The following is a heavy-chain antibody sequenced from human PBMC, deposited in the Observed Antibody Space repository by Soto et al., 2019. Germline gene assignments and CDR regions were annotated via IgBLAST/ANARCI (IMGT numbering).Heavy chain of an antibody. CDR1: VCLFSPSS. D-gene: IGHD3-9*01. V-gene: IGHV3-23*01. CDR3: AKAKRLTRREYFDY. Sequence: GSLRLASSSSVCLFSPSSIIGGGEAGEKGLEWVSTISDTIGAKDYADSVKGLVTISTDISRNTLYLEMNNLRVEETAIYYCAKAKRLTRREYFDYWGQRAMVTVSS. CDR2: ISDTIGAK. J-gene: IGHJ4*02.